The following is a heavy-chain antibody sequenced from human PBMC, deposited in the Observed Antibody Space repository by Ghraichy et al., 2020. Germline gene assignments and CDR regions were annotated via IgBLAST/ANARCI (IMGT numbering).Heavy chain of an antibody. CDR3: ARDKRERGYTSPWYWFDP. CDR1: GFTFSSYE. J-gene: IGHJ5*02. D-gene: IGHD3-16*02. CDR2: ISSSGSTK. V-gene: IGHV3-48*03. Sequence: GALRLSCAASGFTFSSYEMNWVRQAPGKGLEWVSYISSSGSTKYYADSVRGRFTISRDNAKNSLYLQMNSLRVEDTAVYFCARDKRERGYTSPWYWFDPWGQGTLVTVSS.